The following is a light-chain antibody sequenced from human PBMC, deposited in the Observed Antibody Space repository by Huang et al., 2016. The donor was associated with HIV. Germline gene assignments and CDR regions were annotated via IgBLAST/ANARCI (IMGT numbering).Light chain of an antibody. J-gene: IGKJ1*01. CDR3: QQSYSTPWT. CDR1: QTISTY. V-gene: IGKV1-39*01. Sequence: DTQMTQSPSSLSASVGDRVTITCRASQTISTYLNWYQQQPGKAPKLLIYGASSLQSGVPSMFIGSGSGTDFTLTIRSLQREDFATYFCQQSYSTPWTFGQGTKVEIK. CDR2: GAS.